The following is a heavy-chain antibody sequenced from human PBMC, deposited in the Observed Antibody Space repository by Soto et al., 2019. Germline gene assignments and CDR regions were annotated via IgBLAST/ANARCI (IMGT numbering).Heavy chain of an antibody. J-gene: IGHJ4*02. D-gene: IGHD6-6*01. CDR1: GGSISSSSYY. Sequence: SETLSLTCTVSGGSISSSSYYWGWIRQPPGKGLEWIGSIYYSGSTYYNPSLKSRVTISVDTSKNQFSLKLSSVTAADTAVYYCARRNGQLAGIYYFDYWGQGTLVTVSS. CDR3: ARRNGQLAGIYYFDY. V-gene: IGHV4-39*01. CDR2: IYYSGST.